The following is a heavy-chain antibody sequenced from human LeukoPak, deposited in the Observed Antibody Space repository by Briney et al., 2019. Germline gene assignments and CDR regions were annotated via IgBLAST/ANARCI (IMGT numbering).Heavy chain of an antibody. CDR2: ISSSSSYI. J-gene: IGHJ3*02. CDR1: GFTFSSYS. Sequence: GGSLRLSCAASGFTFSSYSMNWVRQAPGKGLEWVSSISSSSSYIYYADSVKGRFTISRDNAKNPLYLQMNSLRAEDTAVYYCARWMGGYATINAFDIWGQGTMVTVSS. V-gene: IGHV3-21*01. D-gene: IGHD5-12*01. CDR3: ARWMGGYATINAFDI.